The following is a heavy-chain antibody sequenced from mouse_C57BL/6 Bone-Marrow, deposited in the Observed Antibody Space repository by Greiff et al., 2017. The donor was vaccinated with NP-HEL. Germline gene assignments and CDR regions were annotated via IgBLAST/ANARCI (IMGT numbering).Heavy chain of an antibody. V-gene: IGHV6-3*01. D-gene: IGHD2-3*01. Sequence: EVKLEESGGGLVQPGGSMKLSCVASGFTFSNYWMNWVRQSPEKGLEWVAQIRLKSDNYATHYAESVKGRFPISRDDSKSSFYLQMNNLRAEDTGIYYCTGRDGYHGYYAMDYWGQGTSVTVSS. CDR1: GFTFSNYW. CDR2: IRLKSDNYAT. J-gene: IGHJ4*01. CDR3: TGRDGYHGYYAMDY.